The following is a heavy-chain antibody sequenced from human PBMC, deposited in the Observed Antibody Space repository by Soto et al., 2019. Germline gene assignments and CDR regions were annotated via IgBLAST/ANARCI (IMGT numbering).Heavy chain of an antibody. CDR2: IYHTGST. V-gene: IGHV4-61*01. D-gene: IGHD3-22*01. CDR1: GDSVISSNYY. J-gene: IGHJ5*02. CDR3: ARFSGSDNWFDP. Sequence: QVQLQESGPGLVKPSETLSLTCTVSGDSVISSNYYWTWIRQPPGKGLEWIGYIYHTGSTNYSPPLQSPVSISVDTSKNQFSLRINAVTAADTAVYYCARFSGSDNWFDPSGQGTLVTVSS.